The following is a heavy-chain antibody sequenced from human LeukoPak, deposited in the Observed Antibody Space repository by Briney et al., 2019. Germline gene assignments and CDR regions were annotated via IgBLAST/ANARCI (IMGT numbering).Heavy chain of an antibody. CDR3: ARANMVRGVGLFFDRNWFDP. CDR2: INHNGGGT. J-gene: IGHJ5*02. D-gene: IGHD3-10*01. V-gene: IGHV1-2*02. CDR1: GYTFTGYY. Sequence: ASVKVSCKASGYTFTGYYMHWVRQAPGQGLEWMGWINHNGGGTNYAQKFQGRVTMTRDPSISTAYMELSRLRSDDTAVYYCARANMVRGVGLFFDRNWFDPWGQGTLVTVSS.